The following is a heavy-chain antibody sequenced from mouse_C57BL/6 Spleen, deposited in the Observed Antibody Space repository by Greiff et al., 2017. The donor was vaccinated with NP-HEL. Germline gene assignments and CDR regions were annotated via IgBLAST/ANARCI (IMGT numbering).Heavy chain of an antibody. CDR3: ATDSSGYYYAMDY. Sequence: EVKVVESGGGLVKPGGSLKLSCAASGFTFSDYGMHWVRQAPEKGLEWVAYISSGSSTIYYADTVKGRFTISRDNAKNTLFLQMTSLRSEDTAMYYCATDSSGYYYAMDYWGQGTSVTVSS. D-gene: IGHD3-2*02. J-gene: IGHJ4*01. CDR2: ISSGSSTI. V-gene: IGHV5-17*01. CDR1: GFTFSDYG.